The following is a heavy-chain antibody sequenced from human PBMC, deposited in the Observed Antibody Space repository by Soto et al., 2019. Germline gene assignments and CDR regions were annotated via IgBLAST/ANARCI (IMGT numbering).Heavy chain of an antibody. V-gene: IGHV3-74*01. D-gene: IGHD3-10*01. J-gene: IGHJ5*02. CDR2: INSDASHT. CDR1: GFTFSTYW. Sequence: PGGSLRLSCAASGFTFSTYWMHWIRQVPGKGLEWVSRINSDASHTYYADSVKGRFTISRDNAKNTLHLEMNSLRAEDTAVYYCVRDGTCITKRSYGNWFDTWGQGTLVTVSS. CDR3: VRDGTCITKRSYGNWFDT.